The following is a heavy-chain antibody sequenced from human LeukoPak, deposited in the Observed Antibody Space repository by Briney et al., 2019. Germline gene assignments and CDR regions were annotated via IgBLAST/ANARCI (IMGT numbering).Heavy chain of an antibody. V-gene: IGHV4-30-2*01. CDR3: ARDARWGFGEYYYFDY. D-gene: IGHD3-10*01. CDR1: VGSISGGGYC. J-gene: IGHJ4*02. CDR2: IYHSGST. Sequence: PSQALSLTCVVSVGSISGGGYCASCIRQPPRECLECIVYIYHSGSTYYNPSLKSRVTISVHRSKNQFSLKLSSVTAADTAVYYCARDARWGFGEYYYFDYWGQGTLVTVSS.